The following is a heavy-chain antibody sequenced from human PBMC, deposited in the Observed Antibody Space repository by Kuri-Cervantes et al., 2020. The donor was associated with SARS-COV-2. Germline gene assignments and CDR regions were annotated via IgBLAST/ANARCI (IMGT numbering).Heavy chain of an antibody. D-gene: IGHD3-16*01. J-gene: IGHJ4*02. CDR1: GGSISSESYY. Sequence: GSLRLSCTVSGGSISSESYYWSWIRLPPGRGLEWVGHIYHTGSTNYNPSLKSRLTISVDTSKSQFSLKLSSVTAADTAVYYCARSVIIFGGVIFDQWGQGTLVTVSS. CDR2: IYHTGST. CDR3: ARSVIIFGGVIFDQ. V-gene: IGHV4-61*01.